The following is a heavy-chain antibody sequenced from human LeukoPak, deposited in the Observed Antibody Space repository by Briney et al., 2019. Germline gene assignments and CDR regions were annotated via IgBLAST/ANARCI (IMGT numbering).Heavy chain of an antibody. D-gene: IGHD3-22*01. V-gene: IGHV3-23*01. CDR2: MIGIGGST. Sequence: PGGSLRLSCAASGFTFSSYAMSWVRQAPGKGLEWVSAMIGIGGSTYYADSVKGRFTISRDNSKNTLYLQMNSLRAEDTAVYYCAKDRQDYYDSSGCPTPFYWGQGTLVSVST. J-gene: IGHJ4*02. CDR3: AKDRQDYYDSSGCPTPFY. CDR1: GFTFSSYA.